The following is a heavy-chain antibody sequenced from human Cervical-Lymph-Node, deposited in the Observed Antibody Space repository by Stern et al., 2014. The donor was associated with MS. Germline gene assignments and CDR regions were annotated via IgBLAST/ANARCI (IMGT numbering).Heavy chain of an antibody. CDR1: GYSFTSYY. J-gene: IGHJ4*02. CDR2: INPSGGRT. D-gene: IGHD6-13*01. CDR3: ARDGMTAATYYFDF. Sequence: VQLVESGAEVKKPGASVKVSCKASGYSFTSYYMHWVRQAPGQGLEWMGIINPSGGRTNYAQKVQARVTMTRDTSKSTVCLEMSSLRSEDTALYYCARDGMTAATYYFDFWGQGTVVTVSS. V-gene: IGHV1-46*01.